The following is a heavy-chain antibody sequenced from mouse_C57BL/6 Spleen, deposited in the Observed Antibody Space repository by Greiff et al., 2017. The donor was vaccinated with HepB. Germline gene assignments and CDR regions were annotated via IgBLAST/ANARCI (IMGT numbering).Heavy chain of an antibody. Sequence: EVQLQQSGPELVKPGASVKISCKASGYSFTGYYMNWVKQSPEKSLEWIGEINPSTGGTTYNQKFKAKATLTVDKSSSTAYMQLKSLTSEDSAVYYWASPRQHRLHPLAMDYWGQGTSVTVSS. CDR2: INPSTGGT. CDR3: ASPRQHRLHPLAMDY. D-gene: IGHD3-2*02. CDR1: GYSFTGYY. V-gene: IGHV1-42*01. J-gene: IGHJ4*01.